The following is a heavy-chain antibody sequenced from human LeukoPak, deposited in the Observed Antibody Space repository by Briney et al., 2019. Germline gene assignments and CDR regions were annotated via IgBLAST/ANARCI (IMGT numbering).Heavy chain of an antibody. V-gene: IGHV1-69*01. CDR2: IIPIFGTA. CDR1: GGTFSSYA. D-gene: IGHD6-19*01. CDR3: AREIEGYSSGWYFDY. J-gene: IGHJ4*02. Sequence: SVKVSCEASGGTFSSYAISWVRQAPGQGLEWMGGIIPIFGTANYAQKFQGRVTITADESTSTAYMELSSLRSEDTAVYYCAREIEGYSSGWYFDYWGQGTLVTVSS.